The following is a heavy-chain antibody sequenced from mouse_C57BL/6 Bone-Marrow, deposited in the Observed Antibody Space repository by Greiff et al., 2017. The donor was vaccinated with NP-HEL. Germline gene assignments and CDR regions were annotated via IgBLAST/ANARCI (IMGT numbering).Heavy chain of an antibody. J-gene: IGHJ1*01. Sequence: VQLQQPGAELVRPGSSVKLSCKASGYTFTSYWMDWVKQRPGQGLEWIGNIYPSDSETHYNQKFKDKATLTVDKSSSPAYMQLSSLTSEDSAVYNCASWGHWYVDVWGGGTTVTVSS. CDR1: GYTFTSYW. CDR3: ASWGHWYVDV. CDR2: IYPSDSET. V-gene: IGHV1-61*01.